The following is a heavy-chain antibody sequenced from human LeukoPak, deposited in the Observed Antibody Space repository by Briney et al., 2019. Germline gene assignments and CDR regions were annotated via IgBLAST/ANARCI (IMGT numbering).Heavy chain of an antibody. D-gene: IGHD3-22*01. Sequence: GGSLRLSCAASGFTFGSYRMTWVRQAPGKGLDWVANIKTDGSVTNYVDSVKGRFTISRDNAKNSIYLQVNSLRAEDTAMYYCAKDLDYYDGSGWRDAFDVWGQGTMVTVSS. V-gene: IGHV3-7*01. CDR2: IKTDGSVT. J-gene: IGHJ3*01. CDR3: AKDLDYYDGSGWRDAFDV. CDR1: GFTFGSYR.